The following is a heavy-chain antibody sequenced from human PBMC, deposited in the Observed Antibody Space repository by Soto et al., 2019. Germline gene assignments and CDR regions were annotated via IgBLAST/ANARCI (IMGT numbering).Heavy chain of an antibody. J-gene: IGHJ6*02. CDR3: ARGKGLNSPGYYYYYGIDV. CDR1: GGSLSGYY. D-gene: IGHD1-7*01. V-gene: IGHV4-34*01. Sequence: PSETLSLTCAAYGGSLSGYYWSWIRQPPGKGPEWIGEINHSGSTNYNPSLTSRVTISVDTSKNQFSLKLSSVTAAETAVYYCARGKGLNSPGYYYYYGIDVRGQQTTV. CDR2: INHSGST.